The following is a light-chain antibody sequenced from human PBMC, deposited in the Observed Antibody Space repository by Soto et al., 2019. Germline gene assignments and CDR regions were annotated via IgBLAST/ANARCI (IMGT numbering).Light chain of an antibody. V-gene: IGLV1-44*01. Sequence: QSVLTQPPSASGTPGQKVTISCSGSRSNLGSNPVNWYQHLPGTAPKLLIYSSNHRPSGVPDRFSGSKSGTSASLAISGLQSEDASTYYCSAWDASLFGPVFGGGNKLTVL. CDR3: SAWDASLFGPV. CDR1: RSNLGSNP. J-gene: IGLJ2*01. CDR2: SSN.